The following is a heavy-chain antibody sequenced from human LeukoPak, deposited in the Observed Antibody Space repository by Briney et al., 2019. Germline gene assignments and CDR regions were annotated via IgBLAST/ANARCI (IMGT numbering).Heavy chain of an antibody. V-gene: IGHV3-30*18. Sequence: HPGRSLRLSSAASGFTFSNYAIHWVRQAPGKGLEWVAVISYDGSNKYYADSVKGRFTISRDNSKNTVYLQMNSLRPEETAVYYCAKDRVATIKGVYYFDYWGQGTLVTVSS. CDR1: GFTFSNYA. CDR2: ISYDGSNK. D-gene: IGHD5-12*01. CDR3: AKDRVATIKGVYYFDY. J-gene: IGHJ4*02.